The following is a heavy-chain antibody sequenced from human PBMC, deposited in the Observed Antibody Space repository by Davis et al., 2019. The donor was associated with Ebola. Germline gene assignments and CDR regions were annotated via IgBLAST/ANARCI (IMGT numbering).Heavy chain of an antibody. Sequence: AASVKVSCKASGYTFTSYGISWVRQAPGQGLEWMGWISAYNGSTNYAQKLQGRVTMTTDTSTSTAYMELRSLRSEDTAVYYCARDKDIVVVPAAKDGKYYYYGMDVWGQGTTVTVSS. J-gene: IGHJ6*02. CDR3: ARDKDIVVVPAAKDGKYYYYGMDV. V-gene: IGHV1-18*01. CDR2: ISAYNGST. CDR1: GYTFTSYG. D-gene: IGHD2-2*01.